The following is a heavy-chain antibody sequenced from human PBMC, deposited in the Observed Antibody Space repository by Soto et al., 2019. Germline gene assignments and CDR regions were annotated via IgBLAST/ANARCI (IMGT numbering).Heavy chain of an antibody. CDR3: ARASIAAAPGPYDYYYGMDV. Sequence: PGGSLRLSCAASGFTFSSYSMNWVRQAPGKGLEWVSSISSSSSYIYYADSVKGRFTISRDNAKNSLYLQMNSLRAEDTAVYYCARASIAAAPGPYDYYYGMDVWGQGTTVTVSS. D-gene: IGHD6-13*01. V-gene: IGHV3-21*01. J-gene: IGHJ6*02. CDR2: ISSSSSYI. CDR1: GFTFSSYS.